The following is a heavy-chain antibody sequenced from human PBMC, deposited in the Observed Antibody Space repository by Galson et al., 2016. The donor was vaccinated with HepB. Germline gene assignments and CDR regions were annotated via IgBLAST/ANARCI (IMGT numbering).Heavy chain of an antibody. CDR3: ALGAFLGY. V-gene: IGHV3-7*05. CDR2: IKQDGSAK. CDR1: GFTFSSYW. J-gene: IGHJ4*02. D-gene: IGHD3-3*01. Sequence: SLRLSCAASGFTFSSYWMNWVRQAPGKGLEWVAIIKQDGSAKYYVDSLKGRFTISRGNAKNSLYLQMSSLRPEDTAVYYCALGAFLGYWGQGALVTVSA.